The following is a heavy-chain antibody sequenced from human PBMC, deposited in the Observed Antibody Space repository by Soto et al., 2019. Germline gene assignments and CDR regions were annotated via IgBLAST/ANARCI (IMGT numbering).Heavy chain of an antibody. J-gene: IGHJ3*02. CDR1: GGSISSGGYY. V-gene: IGHV4-31*02. CDR3: ARRYGLSAFDI. D-gene: IGHD3-10*01. CDR2: IHHSGST. Sequence: SETLSLTCNVSGGSISSGGYYWTWIRQHPGKGLEWIGNIHHSGSTFYNPSLKSRVSISVDTSKNQFSLKLSSVTAADTAVYFCARRYGLSAFDIWGQGTMVTV.